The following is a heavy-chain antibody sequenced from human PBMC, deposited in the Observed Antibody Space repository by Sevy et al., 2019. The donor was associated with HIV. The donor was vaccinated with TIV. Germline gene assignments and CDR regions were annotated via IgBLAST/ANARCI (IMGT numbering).Heavy chain of an antibody. Sequence: GESLKISCAASGFTFSSHAMSWVRQAPGEGLEWVSVIIKCGDRTYYADSGKGRFTISRDNSKNTLDLQMNSLRAEDKAVYYCAKDQPGSGWAFDYWGQGTLVTVSS. CDR1: GFTFSSHA. CDR2: IIKCGDRT. J-gene: IGHJ4*02. D-gene: IGHD1-26*01. CDR3: AKDQPGSGWAFDY. V-gene: IGHV3-23*01.